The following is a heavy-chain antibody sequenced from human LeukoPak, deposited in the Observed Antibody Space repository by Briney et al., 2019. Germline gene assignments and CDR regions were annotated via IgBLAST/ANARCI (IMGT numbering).Heavy chain of an antibody. D-gene: IGHD1-26*01. V-gene: IGHV3-21*01. J-gene: IGHJ4*02. Sequence: GGSLRLSCAASGFTFSSYSMNWVRQAPGKGLEWVSSITSSSSYIYYADPVKGRFTISRDNSKNTLYLQMNSLRAEDTAVYYCARKAIGYGELLTEFDYWGQGTLVTVSS. CDR3: ARKAIGYGELLTEFDY. CDR1: GFTFSSYS. CDR2: ITSSSSYI.